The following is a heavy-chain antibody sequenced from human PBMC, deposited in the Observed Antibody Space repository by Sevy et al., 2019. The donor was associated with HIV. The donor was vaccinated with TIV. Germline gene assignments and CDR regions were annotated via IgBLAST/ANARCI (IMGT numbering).Heavy chain of an antibody. D-gene: IGHD3-22*01. Sequence: GGSLRLSCAASGFTVSSNYMSWVRQAPGKGLEWVSVIYSGGSTYYADSVKGRFTISRDNSKNTLYLQMNSLRAEDTAVYYCARDPASFTYYYDSSGYSDYYGMDVWGQGTTVTVSS. CDR1: GFTVSSNY. CDR2: IYSGGST. CDR3: ARDPASFTYYYDSSGYSDYYGMDV. V-gene: IGHV3-53*05. J-gene: IGHJ6*02.